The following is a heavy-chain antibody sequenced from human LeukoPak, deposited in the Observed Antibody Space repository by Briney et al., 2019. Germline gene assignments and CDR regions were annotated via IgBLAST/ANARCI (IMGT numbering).Heavy chain of an antibody. J-gene: IGHJ4*02. CDR2: ISGSGGST. Sequence: GGSLRLSCAASGFTFSSYAMSWVRQAPGKGLEWVSAISGSGGSTYYADSVKGRFTISRDNSKNTLYLQMNSLRAEDTAVYYCARKDYGSGSSYNGGRPFDYWGQGTLVTVSS. D-gene: IGHD3-10*01. CDR3: ARKDYGSGSSYNGGRPFDY. CDR1: GFTFSSYA. V-gene: IGHV3-23*01.